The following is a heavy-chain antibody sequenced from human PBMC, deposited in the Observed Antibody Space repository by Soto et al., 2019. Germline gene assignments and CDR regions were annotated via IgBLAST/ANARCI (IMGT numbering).Heavy chain of an antibody. Sequence: ASVKVSCKASNDSLSSHFIHWVRQAPGEGLEWMGIINPGSNSASYSKEFQGRLTLTSDMPSRTVYMQLSNLRSDDTAVYYCAGASSRVSSVVAAYWGQGTLVTVSS. CDR1: NDSLSSHF. V-gene: IGHV1-46*01. CDR2: INPGSNSA. J-gene: IGHJ4*02. D-gene: IGHD2-15*01. CDR3: AGASSRVSSVVAAY.